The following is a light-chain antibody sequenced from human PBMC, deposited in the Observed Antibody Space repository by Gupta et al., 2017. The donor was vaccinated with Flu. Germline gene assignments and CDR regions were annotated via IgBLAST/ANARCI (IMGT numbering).Light chain of an antibody. J-gene: IGKJ2*04. V-gene: IGKV1-9*01. CDR2: SAS. CDR1: QGSDSD. CDR3: QQFHAFPRS. Sequence: DIQLTQSPSFLSVSVGDRVIITCRASQGSDSDLAWYQQKPGGAPKLLIYSASTLQSGVPSRFSGSGSGTEFSLTISSLQPEDFATYFCQQFHAFPRSFGQGTKLEIK.